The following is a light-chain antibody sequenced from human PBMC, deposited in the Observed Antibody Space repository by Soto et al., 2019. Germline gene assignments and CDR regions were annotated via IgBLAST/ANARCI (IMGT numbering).Light chain of an antibody. CDR1: QSVSSN. V-gene: IGKV3-11*01. J-gene: IGKJ5*01. Sequence: IVMRQSRATPSVYPEERATLSCRASQSVSSNLAWYQQKPGQAPRLLIYAASTRDTGIPARFSGSGSGTEFTLTISSLEPEDFAVYYCQQPINLITFGQGTMLDIK. CDR3: QQPINLIT. CDR2: AAS.